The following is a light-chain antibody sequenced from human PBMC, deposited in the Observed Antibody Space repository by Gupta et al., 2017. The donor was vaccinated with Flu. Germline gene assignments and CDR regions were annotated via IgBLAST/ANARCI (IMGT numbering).Light chain of an antibody. Sequence: EIVMTQSPATLSVSPGERATLSCRASQSVSNNLAWYQQKPGQAPRLLIYGASTRATGIPARFSGSGSGTEFTLTISSLQSEDFAVYYCQQDNNWPQTFGQGTKVEIK. V-gene: IGKV3-15*01. CDR1: QSVSNN. CDR2: GAS. J-gene: IGKJ1*01. CDR3: QQDNNWPQT.